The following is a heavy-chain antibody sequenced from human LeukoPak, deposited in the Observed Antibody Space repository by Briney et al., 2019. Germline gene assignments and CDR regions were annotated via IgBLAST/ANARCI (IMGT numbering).Heavy chain of an antibody. CDR1: GFTFSRFA. D-gene: IGHD5-18*01. J-gene: IGHJ4*02. V-gene: IGHV3-30-3*01. Sequence: GRSLRLSCAASGFTFSRFAFHWVLQAPGQRLEFVAIISFDGNNQYYSDSVKGRFTISRDNSKNTLYLQMNSLRAEDTAVYYCVRDVPYTSGERFDYWGQGTLVTVSS. CDR3: VRDVPYTSGERFDY. CDR2: ISFDGNNQ.